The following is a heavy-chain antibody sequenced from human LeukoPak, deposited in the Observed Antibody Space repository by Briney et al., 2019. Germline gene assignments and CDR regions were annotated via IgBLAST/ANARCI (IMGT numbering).Heavy chain of an antibody. Sequence: SETLSLTCTVSGGSISSYYWSWIRQPAGKGLEWIGRIHTSGSTNYNPSLKSRLTMSVDTSKNQFSLKLNSVTAADTAVYYCVRAGDYGDYVGWFDPWGQGTLVTVSS. CDR1: GGSISSYY. CDR2: IHTSGST. D-gene: IGHD4-17*01. V-gene: IGHV4-4*07. J-gene: IGHJ5*02. CDR3: VRAGDYGDYVGWFDP.